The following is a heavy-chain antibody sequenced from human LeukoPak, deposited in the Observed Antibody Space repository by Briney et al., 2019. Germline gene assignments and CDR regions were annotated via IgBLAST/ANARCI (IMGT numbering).Heavy chain of an antibody. D-gene: IGHD3-10*01. J-gene: IGHJ4*02. Sequence: SVKVSCKASGGTFSSYAISWVRQAPGQGLEGMGGIIPIFGTANYAQKFQGRVTITADKSTSTAYMELSSLRSEDTAVYYCARLAHYYGSGSYYNYSDYWGQGTLVTVSS. CDR1: GGTFSSYA. V-gene: IGHV1-69*06. CDR2: IIPIFGTA. CDR3: ARLAHYYGSGSYYNYSDY.